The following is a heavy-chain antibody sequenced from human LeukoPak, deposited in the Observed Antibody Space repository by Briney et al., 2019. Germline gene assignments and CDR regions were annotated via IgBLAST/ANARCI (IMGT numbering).Heavy chain of an antibody. J-gene: IGHJ5*02. Sequence: SETLYLTCTVSGGSMSSYYWSWIRQPPGKGLEWIGYIYTSGSTNYNPSLKSRVTISVDTSKNQFSLKLSSVTAADTAVYYCARQSCGGDCYSVRFDPWGQGTLVTVSS. CDR2: IYTSGST. V-gene: IGHV4-4*09. CDR1: GGSMSSYY. D-gene: IGHD2-21*02. CDR3: ARQSCGGDCYSVRFDP.